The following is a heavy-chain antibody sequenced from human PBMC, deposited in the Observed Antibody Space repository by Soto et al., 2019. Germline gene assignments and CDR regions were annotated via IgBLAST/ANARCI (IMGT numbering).Heavy chain of an antibody. CDR1: GGSISSGDYY. D-gene: IGHD3-10*01. V-gene: IGHV4-30-4*01. CDR3: ARQRAFMVRGVSMGPSDGMDV. Sequence: SETLSLTCTVSGGSISSGDYYWSWIRQPPGKGLEWIGYIYYSGSTYYNPSLKSRVTISVDTSKNQFSLKLSSVTAADTAVYYCARQRAFMVRGVSMGPSDGMDVWGQGTTVTVSS. CDR2: IYYSGST. J-gene: IGHJ6*02.